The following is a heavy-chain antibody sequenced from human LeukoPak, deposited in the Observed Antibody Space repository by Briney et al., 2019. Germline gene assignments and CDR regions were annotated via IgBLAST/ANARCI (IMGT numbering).Heavy chain of an antibody. CDR1: DGSISGYY. Sequence: PSEALSLTCTVSDGSISGYYWSWIRQPPGKGLEWVSSISSSSSYIYYADSVKGRFTISRDNAKNSLYLQMNSLRAEDTAVYYCARDQNRPPLLYQLQKYYYYGMDVWGQGTTVTVSS. V-gene: IGHV3-21*01. CDR2: ISSSSSYI. CDR3: ARDQNRPPLLYQLQKYYYYGMDV. J-gene: IGHJ6*02. D-gene: IGHD2-2*01.